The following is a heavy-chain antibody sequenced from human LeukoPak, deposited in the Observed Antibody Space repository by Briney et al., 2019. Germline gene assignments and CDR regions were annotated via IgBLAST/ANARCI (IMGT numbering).Heavy chain of an antibody. CDR2: INSDGSST. CDR3: ARRAGAYTHPYDY. CDR1: RFTLSSYW. Sequence: GGSLRLSCAASRFTLSSYWMHWVRQAPGKGLVWVSRINSDGSSTSYADSVKGRFTISIDNSKNTLYLQMNSLRAEDTAVYYCARRAGAYTHPYDYWGQGTLVTVS. J-gene: IGHJ4*02. V-gene: IGHV3-74*01. D-gene: IGHD3-16*01.